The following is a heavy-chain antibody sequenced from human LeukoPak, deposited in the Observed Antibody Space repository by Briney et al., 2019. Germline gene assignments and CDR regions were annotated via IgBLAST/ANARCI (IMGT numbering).Heavy chain of an antibody. CDR3: ARGSGYTYSFTGRERTKSRLDY. CDR2: ISYDGSKK. V-gene: IGHV3-30*04. Sequence: GGSLRLSCATSGFTFSSYTMHWVRQAPGKGLDWAAVISYDGSKKYYADSVKGRFTISRDNSKNTLYLQMNSLRTEDTAVYYCARGSGYTYSFTGRERTKSRLDYWGQGTLVTVSS. J-gene: IGHJ4*02. CDR1: GFTFSSYT. D-gene: IGHD5-18*01.